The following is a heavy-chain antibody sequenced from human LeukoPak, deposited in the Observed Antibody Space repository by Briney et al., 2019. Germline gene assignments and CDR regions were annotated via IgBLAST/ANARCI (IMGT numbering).Heavy chain of an antibody. V-gene: IGHV3-48*03. D-gene: IGHD1-26*01. CDR3: ARDAGRRSEWGLLLRPWFDP. CDR1: GFTFSSYE. CDR2: ISSSGSTI. Sequence: GGSLRLSCAVSGFTFSSYEMNWVRQAPGKGLEWVSYISSSGSTIFYADSVKGRFTIPRDNAKNSLYLQVNSLRAEDTAVYYCARDAGRRSEWGLLLRPWFDPWGQGTLVTVSS. J-gene: IGHJ5*02.